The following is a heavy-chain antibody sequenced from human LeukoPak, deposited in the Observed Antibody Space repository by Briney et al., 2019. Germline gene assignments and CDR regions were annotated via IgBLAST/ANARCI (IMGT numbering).Heavy chain of an antibody. J-gene: IGHJ4*02. V-gene: IGHV4-31*03. Sequence: SETLSLTCNVSGGSISSGGYYWSWIRQHPGKGLEWIGYIYYSGSTYYNPSLQSRITISVDTSKTQFSLKLSSVTAADTAVYYCAASVAGRPGLFDYWGQGTLVTVSS. D-gene: IGHD2-15*01. CDR1: GGSISSGGYY. CDR3: AASVAGRPGLFDY. CDR2: IYYSGST.